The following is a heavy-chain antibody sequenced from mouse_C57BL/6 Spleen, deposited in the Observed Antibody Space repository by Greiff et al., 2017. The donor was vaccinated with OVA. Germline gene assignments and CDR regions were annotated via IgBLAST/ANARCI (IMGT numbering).Heavy chain of an antibody. CDR3: TRRYGSSPSYWYFDV. CDR1: GYTFTDYE. CDR2: IDPETGGT. J-gene: IGHJ1*03. Sequence: QVHVKQSGAELVRPGASVTLSCKASGYTFTDYEMHWVKQTPVHGLEWIGAIDPETGGTAYNQKFKGKAILTADKSSSTAYMELRSLTSEDSAVYYCTRRYGSSPSYWYFDVWGTGTTVTVSS. D-gene: IGHD1-1*01. V-gene: IGHV1-15*01.